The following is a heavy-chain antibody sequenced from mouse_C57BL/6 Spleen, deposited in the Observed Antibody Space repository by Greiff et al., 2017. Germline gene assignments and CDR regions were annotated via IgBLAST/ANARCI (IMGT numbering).Heavy chain of an antibody. V-gene: IGHV7-3*01. D-gene: IGHD2-1*01. J-gene: IGHJ1*03. CDR3: ARADCGNYEGLYWYFDV. Sequence: DVQLQQSGGGLVQPGGSLSLSCAASGFTFTDYYMSWVRQPPGKALEWLGFIRNKANGYTTEYSASVKGRFTISRDYSQSILYLQMIDLRTEDSATAYCARADCGNYEGLYWYFDVWGTGTTVTVSS. CDR2: IRNKANGYTT. CDR1: GFTFTDYY.